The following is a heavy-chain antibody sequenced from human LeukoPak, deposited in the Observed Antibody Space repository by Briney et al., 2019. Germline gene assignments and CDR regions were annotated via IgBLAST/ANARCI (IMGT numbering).Heavy chain of an antibody. D-gene: IGHD2-15*01. CDR3: ARAGYCSGGSCHYYYYYYMDV. CDR1: GGSISSINYY. Sequence: SETLSLTCTVSGGSISSINYYWGWIRQPPEKGLEWIGSIDYSGSTYYNPSLKSRVTISVDTSKNQFSLKLSSVTAADTAVYYRARAGYCSGGSCHYYYYYYMDVWGKGTTVTVSS. CDR2: IDYSGST. J-gene: IGHJ6*03. V-gene: IGHV4-39*07.